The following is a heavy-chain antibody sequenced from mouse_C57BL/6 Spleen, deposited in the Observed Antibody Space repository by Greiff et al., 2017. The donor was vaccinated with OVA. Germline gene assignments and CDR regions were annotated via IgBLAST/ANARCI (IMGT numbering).Heavy chain of an antibody. J-gene: IGHJ3*01. CDR2: ISSGSSTI. D-gene: IGHD2-4*01. Sequence: EVQLVESGGGLVKPGGSLKLSCAASGFTFSDYGMHWVRQAPEKGLEWVAYISSGSSTIYYADTVKGRFTISRDNAKNTLFLQMTSLRSEDTAMYYCARGYYESYWGQGTLVTVSA. CDR3: ARGYYESY. V-gene: IGHV5-17*01. CDR1: GFTFSDYG.